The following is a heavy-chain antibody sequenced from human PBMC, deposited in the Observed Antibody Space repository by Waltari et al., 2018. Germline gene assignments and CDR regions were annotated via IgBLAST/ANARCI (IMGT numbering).Heavy chain of an antibody. CDR3: ARPSTEYYYYYYYMDV. CDR1: GFTFSNYE. Sequence: EVQVVESGGGLVQPGGSLRLSCVASGFTFSNYEMTWVRQAPGKGLEWVSYISNSGSTTYYADSVKGRFTISRDNAKNSMYLEMHSLRAEDTAVYYCARPSTEYYYYYYYMDVWGKGTTVTVS. J-gene: IGHJ6*03. CDR2: ISNSGSTT. V-gene: IGHV3-48*03.